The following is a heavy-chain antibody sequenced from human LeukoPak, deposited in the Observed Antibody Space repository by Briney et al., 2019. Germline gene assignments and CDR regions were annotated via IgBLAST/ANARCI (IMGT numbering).Heavy chain of an antibody. Sequence: GGSLRLSCAASGFTFSSYAMSWVRQAPGKGLEWVSAISGSGGSTYYADSVEGRFTISRDNSKNTLYLQMNSLRAEDTAVYYCAPPSWSTLFDYWGQGTLVTVSS. CDR2: ISGSGGST. V-gene: IGHV3-23*01. CDR3: APPSWSTLFDY. J-gene: IGHJ4*02. D-gene: IGHD6-13*01. CDR1: GFTFSSYA.